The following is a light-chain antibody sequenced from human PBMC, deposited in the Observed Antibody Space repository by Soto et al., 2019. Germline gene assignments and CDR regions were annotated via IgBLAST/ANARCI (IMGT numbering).Light chain of an antibody. V-gene: IGKV1-33*01. CDR2: DAS. CDR3: QQYYNLPYT. CDR1: QDIINS. J-gene: IGKJ2*01. Sequence: DIQMTQSPSSLSASVGDRVTITCQASQDIINSLNWYQQKPGKAPKLPIYDASSLETGVPSRFGASGSGTGISFNISSLQPSDIATYYGQQYYNLPYTFGRGTKLEIK.